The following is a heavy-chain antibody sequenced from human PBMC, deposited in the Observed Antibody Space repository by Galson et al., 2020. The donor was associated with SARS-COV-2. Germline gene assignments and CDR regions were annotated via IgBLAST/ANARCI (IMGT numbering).Heavy chain of an antibody. J-gene: IGHJ3*02. D-gene: IGHD3-22*01. V-gene: IGHV4-38-2*02. CDR1: GYSISSGYH. CDR3: ARDWAGVGYYYAFDI. CDR2: IYHSGNT. Sequence: SETLSLTCAVSGYSISSGYHWGWIRQPPGKGLECIGSIYHSGNTYYNPSLESRVTISVDTSKSQFSLRLTSVTAADTAVYYCARDWAGVGYYYAFDIWGQGTMVTVSS.